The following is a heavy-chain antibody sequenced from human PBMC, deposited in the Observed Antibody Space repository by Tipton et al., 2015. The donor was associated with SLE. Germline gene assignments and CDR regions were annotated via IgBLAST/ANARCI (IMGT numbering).Heavy chain of an antibody. D-gene: IGHD2-15*01. V-gene: IGHV4-34*01. J-gene: IGHJ3*02. CDR1: GGSFSGYY. CDR2: IKHSGST. Sequence: TLSLTCAVYGGSFSGYYWSWIRQPPGKGLEWIGEIKHSGSTNYNPSLKSRVTISVDTSKNQFSLKLSSVTAADTAVYYCARAEGSWDAFDIWGQGTMVTVSS. CDR3: ARAEGSWDAFDI.